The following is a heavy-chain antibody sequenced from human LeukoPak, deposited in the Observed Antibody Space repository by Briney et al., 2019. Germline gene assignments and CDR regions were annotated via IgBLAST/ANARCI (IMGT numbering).Heavy chain of an antibody. V-gene: IGHV3-30*18. CDR2: ISYDGSNK. D-gene: IGHD5-18*01. CDR3: AKDRREYSYGSFDY. Sequence: PGRSLRLSCAASGFTFSGYGMHWVRQAPGKGLEWVAVISYDGSNKYYADSVKGRFTISRDNSKNTLYLQMNSLRAEDTAVYYCAKDRREYSYGSFDYWGQGTLVTVSS. J-gene: IGHJ4*02. CDR1: GFTFSGYG.